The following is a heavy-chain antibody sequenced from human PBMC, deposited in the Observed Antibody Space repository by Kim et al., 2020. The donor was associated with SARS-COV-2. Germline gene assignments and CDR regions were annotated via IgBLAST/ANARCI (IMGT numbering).Heavy chain of an antibody. J-gene: IGHJ6*03. V-gene: IGHV1-69*13. CDR3: ARERRYSYGPYYYYYYYMDV. D-gene: IGHD5-18*01. Sequence: SVKVSCKASGGTFSSYAISWVRQAPGQGLEWMGGIIPIFGTANYAQKFQGRVTITADESTSTAYMELSSLRSEDTAVYYCARERRYSYGPYYYYYYYMDVWGKGTTVTVSS. CDR2: IIPIFGTA. CDR1: GGTFSSYA.